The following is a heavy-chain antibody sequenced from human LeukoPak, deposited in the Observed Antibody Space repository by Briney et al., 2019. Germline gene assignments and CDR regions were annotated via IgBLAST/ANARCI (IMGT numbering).Heavy chain of an antibody. Sequence: PSETLSHTYAVCCGYFSCYYWRWIGQPPGRGLAWIGEVNHSESTNYNPSLHNQVTNSIDRYKQEFALTLGSVTAPGGHGYYCVRWIQLWSWYNWFDPWGQGTLVTVSS. CDR1: CGYFSCYY. J-gene: IGHJ5*02. D-gene: IGHD5-18*01. CDR2: VNHSEST. CDR3: VRWIQLWSWYNWFDP. V-gene: IGHV4-34*06.